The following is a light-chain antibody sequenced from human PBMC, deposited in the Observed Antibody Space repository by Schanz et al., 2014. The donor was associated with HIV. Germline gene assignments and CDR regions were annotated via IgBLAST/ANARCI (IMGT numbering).Light chain of an antibody. CDR1: SSDIGAYNY. V-gene: IGLV2-11*02. CDR2: EGS. Sequence: QSALTQPRSVPGSPGQSVTISCTGTSSDIGAYNYISWYQQHPGKAPKLMIYEGSKRPSGVSNRFSGSKSGNTASLTISGLQAEDEADYYCSSYAGSNNLGVFGTGTKLTVL. CDR3: SSYAGSNNLGV. J-gene: IGLJ1*01.